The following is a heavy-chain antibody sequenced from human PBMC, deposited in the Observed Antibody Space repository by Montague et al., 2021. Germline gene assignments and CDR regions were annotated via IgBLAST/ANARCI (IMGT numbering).Heavy chain of an antibody. D-gene: IGHD7-27*01. V-gene: IGHV4-59*02. CDR3: GRDYWGSIDY. Sequence: SETLSLTCSVSGGSVNGYDWSWIRQPPGKGLEWIGYMRSSGSTNYNPSFKSRLAISIDRSRNQFSLELRFVTAADTAIYFCGRDYWGSIDYWGHGILVTVSS. CDR2: MRSSGST. J-gene: IGHJ4*01. CDR1: GGSVNGYD.